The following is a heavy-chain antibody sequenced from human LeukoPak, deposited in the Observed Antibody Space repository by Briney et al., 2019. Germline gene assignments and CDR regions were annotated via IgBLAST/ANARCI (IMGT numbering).Heavy chain of an antibody. J-gene: IGHJ4*02. CDR1: GGSISSSSYY. CDR2: IYYVGDT. Sequence: PSETLSLTCTVSGGSISSSSYYWGWIRQPPGKGPEWIGTIYYVGDTYYNPSLQSRVTISVDTSKNQFSLKLSSVTAADTAVYYCARSPGSRYAYDDYWGQGTLDTVSS. V-gene: IGHV4-39*01. D-gene: IGHD6-13*01. CDR3: ARSPGSRYAYDDY.